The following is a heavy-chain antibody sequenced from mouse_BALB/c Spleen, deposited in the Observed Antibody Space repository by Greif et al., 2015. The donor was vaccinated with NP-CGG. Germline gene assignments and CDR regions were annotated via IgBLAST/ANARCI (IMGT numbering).Heavy chain of an antibody. CDR3: ARPLLRRFAY. Sequence: EVTLVESGGGLVKPGGSLKLSRAASGFAFSSYDMSWVRQTPEKRLEWVAYISSGGGSTYYPDTVKGRFTISRDNAKNTLYLQISSLKSEDTAMYYCARPLLRRFAYWGQGTLVTVSA. V-gene: IGHV5-12-1*01. D-gene: IGHD2-4*01. J-gene: IGHJ3*01. CDR2: ISSGGGST. CDR1: GFAFSSYD.